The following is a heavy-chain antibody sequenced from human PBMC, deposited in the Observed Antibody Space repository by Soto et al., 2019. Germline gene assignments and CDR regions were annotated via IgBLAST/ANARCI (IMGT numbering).Heavy chain of an antibody. CDR2: IIPTFGTA. J-gene: IGHJ5*02. Sequence: SVKVSCKASGGTFSSYAISWVRQAPGQGLEWMGGIIPTFGTANYAQKFQGRVTITADESTSTAYMELSSLRSEDTAVYYCARAGEVVPAARIKPNWFDPWGQGTLVTVSS. D-gene: IGHD2-2*01. CDR1: GGTFSSYA. CDR3: ARAGEVVPAARIKPNWFDP. V-gene: IGHV1-69*13.